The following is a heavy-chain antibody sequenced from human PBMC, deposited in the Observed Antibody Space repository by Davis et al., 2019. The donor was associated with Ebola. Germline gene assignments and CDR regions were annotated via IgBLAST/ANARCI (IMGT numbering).Heavy chain of an antibody. V-gene: IGHV1-69*02. CDR2: IIPMLGLT. CDR1: GYTFTNSW. J-gene: IGHJ4*02. D-gene: IGHD2-8*01. Sequence: KISCKASGYTFTNSWIGWVRQAPGQGLEWMGRIIPMLGLTNYAQKFRDRVTITADKSTSTAYLDLSSLRSEDTAVYYCARRHCTNGVCYFDYWGQGTLVTVSS. CDR3: ARRHCTNGVCYFDY.